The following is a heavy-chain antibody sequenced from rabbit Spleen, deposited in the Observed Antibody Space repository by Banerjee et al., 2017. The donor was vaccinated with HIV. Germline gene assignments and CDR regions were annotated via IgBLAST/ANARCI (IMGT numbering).Heavy chain of an antibody. J-gene: IGHJ2*01. V-gene: IGHV1S45*01. D-gene: IGHD1-1*01. CDR2: IYTGDGNT. Sequence: QEQLEESGGDLVKPGASLTLTCKASGFDFSGDYDMCWVRQAPGKGLEWIACIYTGDGNTYYASWAKGRFTISKTSSPTLTLQMTSLTVADTATYFCARAISGGYGFDTWGQGTLVTVS. CDR1: GFDFSGDYD. CDR3: ARAISGGYGFDT.